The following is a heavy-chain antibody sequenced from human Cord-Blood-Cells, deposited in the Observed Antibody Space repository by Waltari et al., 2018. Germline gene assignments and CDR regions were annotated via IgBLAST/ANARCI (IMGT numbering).Heavy chain of an antibody. CDR1: GFTFSSYE. CDR3: ARAWGANDAFDI. CDR2: ISSSGSTI. Sequence: EVQLVESGGGLVQHGGSLRLSCAASGFTFSSYEMNWVRQAPGKGLEWVSYISSSGSTIYYADSVKGRFTISRDNAKNSLYLQMNSLRAEDTAVYYCARAWGANDAFDIWGQGTMVTVSS. J-gene: IGHJ3*02. D-gene: IGHD3-16*01. V-gene: IGHV3-48*03.